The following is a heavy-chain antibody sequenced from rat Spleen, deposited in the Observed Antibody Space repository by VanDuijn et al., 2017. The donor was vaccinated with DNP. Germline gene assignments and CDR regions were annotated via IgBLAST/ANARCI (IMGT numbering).Heavy chain of an antibody. J-gene: IGHJ2*01. Sequence: EVQLVESGGGLVQPGRSLKVSCAASGFTFSDYNMAWVRQAPTKGLELVAYISYAGGSTYHGDSVKGRFTISRDNAESTLYLQMNSLRSEDMATYFCARHGRRVFDYWGQGVMVTVSS. CDR2: ISYAGGST. CDR3: ARHGRRVFDY. D-gene: IGHD1-11*01. CDR1: GFTFSDYN. V-gene: IGHV5-22*01.